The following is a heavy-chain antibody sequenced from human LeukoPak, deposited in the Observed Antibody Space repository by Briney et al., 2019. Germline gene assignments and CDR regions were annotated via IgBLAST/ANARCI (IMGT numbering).Heavy chain of an antibody. Sequence: SETLSLTCGVDGGSFSGYYWNWIRQPPGKGLEWIGEINHSGSTNYNPSLKRRVTISVDTSQNQFSVRLSSVTAADTAVYYCARARNYYDSSGFYYEGDAFDIWGQGTMVTVSS. J-gene: IGHJ3*02. V-gene: IGHV4-34*01. CDR2: INHSGST. CDR3: ARARNYYDSSGFYYEGDAFDI. D-gene: IGHD3-22*01. CDR1: GGSFSGYY.